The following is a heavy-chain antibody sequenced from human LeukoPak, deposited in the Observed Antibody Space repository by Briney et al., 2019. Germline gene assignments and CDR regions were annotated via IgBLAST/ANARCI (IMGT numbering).Heavy chain of an antibody. V-gene: IGHV4-31*03. Sequence: SETLSLTCTVSGDSISSGGYSWTWIRQHPGKGLEWIGYIYHTGSAYYNPSLKSRLSISIDTSKNQFSLRLSSVTAADTAVYYCARPHWDIGMPWGQGTLVTVSS. J-gene: IGHJ5*02. D-gene: IGHD5-12*01. CDR3: ARPHWDIGMP. CDR2: IYHTGSA. CDR1: GDSISSGGYS.